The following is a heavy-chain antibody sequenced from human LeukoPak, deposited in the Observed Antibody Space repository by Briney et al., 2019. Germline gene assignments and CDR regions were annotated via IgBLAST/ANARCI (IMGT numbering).Heavy chain of an antibody. CDR2: ISPSGTDT. J-gene: IGHJ4*02. D-gene: IGHD3-10*01. V-gene: IGHV3-23*01. Sequence: PGGSLRLSCAASGFNFNSYAMSWVRQAPGKGLEWVSSISPSGTDTYYADSVKGRITISRDNSKNTLYLQMSSLRAEASAVYYCAKRGGYETMAAFDYWGQGTLVTVSS. CDR1: GFNFNSYA. CDR3: AKRGGYETMAAFDY.